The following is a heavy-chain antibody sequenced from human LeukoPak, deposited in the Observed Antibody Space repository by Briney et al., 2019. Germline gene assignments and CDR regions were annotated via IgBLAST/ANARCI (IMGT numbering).Heavy chain of an antibody. CDR2: ITDSGGST. CDR3: AKDTSARRGSLNG. Sequence: GGSLRLSCAASGFTFSRYWMTWVRQAPGKGLEGVSAITDSGGSTSYADSVRGRFTISRDNSKNTLYLQMNSLRAEDTAVYYCAKDTSARRGSLNGWGQGTLVTVSS. J-gene: IGHJ4*02. D-gene: IGHD3-16*02. V-gene: IGHV3-23*01. CDR1: GFTFSRYW.